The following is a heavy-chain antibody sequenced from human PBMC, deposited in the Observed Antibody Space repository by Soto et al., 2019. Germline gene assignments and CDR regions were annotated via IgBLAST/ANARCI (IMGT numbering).Heavy chain of an antibody. CDR3: AKIAVAGPLSNFDY. CDR2: ISYDGSNK. D-gene: IGHD6-19*01. J-gene: IGHJ4*02. V-gene: IGHV3-30*18. Sequence: QVQLVESGGGVVQPGRSLRLSCAASGFTFSSYGMHWVRQAPGKGLEWVAVISYDGSNKYYADSVKGRFTISRDNSKNTLYLQMNSLIAEDTAVYYCAKIAVAGPLSNFDYWGQGTLVTVSS. CDR1: GFTFSSYG.